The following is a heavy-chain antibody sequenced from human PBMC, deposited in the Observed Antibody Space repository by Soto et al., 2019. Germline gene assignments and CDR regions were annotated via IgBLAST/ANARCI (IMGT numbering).Heavy chain of an antibody. J-gene: IGHJ4*02. V-gene: IGHV3-7*01. D-gene: IGHD2-15*01. CDR1: GFTFSSYW. CDR3: ARGGHIVVVVAAKYYFDY. Sequence: GGSLRLSCAASGFTFSSYWMSWVRQAPGKGLEWVANIKQDGSEKYYVDSVKGRFTISRDNAKNSLYLQMNSLRAEDTAVYYCARGGHIVVVVAAKYYFDYWGQGTLVTVSS. CDR2: IKQDGSEK.